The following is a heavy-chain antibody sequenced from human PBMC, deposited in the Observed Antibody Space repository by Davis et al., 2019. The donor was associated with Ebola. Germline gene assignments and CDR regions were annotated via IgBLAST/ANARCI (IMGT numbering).Heavy chain of an antibody. J-gene: IGHJ6*02. V-gene: IGHV3-74*01. CDR3: ARIQRESRYYRVVVPASEACMDV. D-gene: IGHD2-2*01. CDR1: GFTFSSYW. CDR2: INSDGSST. Sequence: GESLKISCAASGFTFSSYWMHWARQAPGKGLVWVSRINSDGSSTSYADSVKGRFTISRDNAKNTLYLQMNSLRAEDTAVYYCARIQRESRYYRVVVPASEACMDVWGQGTTVTVSS.